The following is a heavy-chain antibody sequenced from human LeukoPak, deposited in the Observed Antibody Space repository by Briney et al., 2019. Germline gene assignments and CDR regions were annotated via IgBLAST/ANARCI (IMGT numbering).Heavy chain of an antibody. J-gene: IGHJ4*02. D-gene: IGHD6-19*01. Sequence: GGSLRLSCAASGFTFSSYAMSWVRQAPGKGLEWVSAISGSGGSTYYADSVKGRFTISRDNSKNTLYLQMNSLRAEDTAVYYCAKDPYSSGWYSPYYFDYWGQGTLVTVSS. CDR2: ISGSGGST. CDR3: AKDPYSSGWYSPYYFDY. V-gene: IGHV3-23*01. CDR1: GFTFSSYA.